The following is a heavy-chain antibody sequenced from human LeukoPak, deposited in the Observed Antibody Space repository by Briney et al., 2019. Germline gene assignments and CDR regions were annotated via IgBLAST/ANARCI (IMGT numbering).Heavy chain of an antibody. Sequence: GGSLRLSCAASGFTFSSYAMSWVRQAPGKGLEWVSAISGSGGSTYYADSVKGRFTISRDNSKNTLYLQMNSLTAEDTAVYYCATANYYDSTGHMYYFDYWGQGTLVTVSS. D-gene: IGHD3-22*01. V-gene: IGHV3-23*01. CDR2: ISGSGGST. CDR1: GFTFSSYA. J-gene: IGHJ4*02. CDR3: ATANYYDSTGHMYYFDY.